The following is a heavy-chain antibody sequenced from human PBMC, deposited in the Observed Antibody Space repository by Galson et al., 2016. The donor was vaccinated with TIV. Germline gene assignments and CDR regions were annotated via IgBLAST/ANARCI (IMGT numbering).Heavy chain of an antibody. CDR1: GGTFSNYP. V-gene: IGHV1-69*05. CDR3: ARVGDTLTAYQLYFQY. Sequence: SVKVSCKASGGTFSNYPISWVRQDPGQGLEWMGGIIPIFGTPKYAQKFQGRVTISTDASTSITYMELTSLSSEDTAVYYCARVGDTLTAYQLYFQYLGQGSLFTVSS. CDR2: IIPIFGTP. J-gene: IGHJ1*01. D-gene: IGHD3-9*01.